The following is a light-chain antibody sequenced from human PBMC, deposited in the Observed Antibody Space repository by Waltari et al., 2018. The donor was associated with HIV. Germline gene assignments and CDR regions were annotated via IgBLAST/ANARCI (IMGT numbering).Light chain of an antibody. CDR2: KDT. V-gene: IGLV3-25*03. Sequence: SYELTQPPSVSVSPGQTARITCSVDALPKQFAYWYQQKPGQAPVLLIYKDTERPSGIPDRFSGSSSGTTAMLTISGVQAEDEADYYCQTADISETYVVFGGGTKLTVL. J-gene: IGLJ2*01. CDR1: ALPKQF. CDR3: QTADISETYVV.